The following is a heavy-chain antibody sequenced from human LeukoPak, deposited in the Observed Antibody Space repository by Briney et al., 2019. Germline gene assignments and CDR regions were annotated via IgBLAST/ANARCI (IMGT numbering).Heavy chain of an antibody. D-gene: IGHD6-19*01. V-gene: IGHV3-23*01. J-gene: IGHJ6*02. CDR2: ISASGGST. CDR3: AKDASSGSQWRDYYYYYGMDV. CDR1: GFTFSIHG. Sequence: GGSLRLSCAASGFTFSIHGMSWVRQAPGKGLEWVSAISASGGSTYFADTVKGRFTISRDNSKNTLYLQMNSLRAEDTAVYYCAKDASSGSQWRDYYYYYGMDVWGQGTTVTVSS.